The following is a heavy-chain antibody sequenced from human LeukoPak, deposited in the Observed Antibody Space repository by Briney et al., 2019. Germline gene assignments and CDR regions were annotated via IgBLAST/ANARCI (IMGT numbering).Heavy chain of an antibody. Sequence: PGGSLRLSCAASGFTFSSYAMHWVRQAPGKGLEWVAVISYDGSNKYYADSVKGRFTISRDNSKNTLYLQMNSLRAEDTAVYYCGQGDSGYDFATAQCWGQGTLVTVSS. CDR2: ISYDGSNK. V-gene: IGHV3-30-3*01. D-gene: IGHD5-12*01. CDR1: GFTFSSYA. CDR3: GQGDSGYDFATAQC. J-gene: IGHJ4*02.